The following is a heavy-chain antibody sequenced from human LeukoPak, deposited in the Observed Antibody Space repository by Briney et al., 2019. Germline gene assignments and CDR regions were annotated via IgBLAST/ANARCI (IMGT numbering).Heavy chain of an antibody. CDR3: AREGRYYDSSGYYYY. D-gene: IGHD3-22*01. CDR1: GGTFSSYA. V-gene: IGHV1-69*05. CDR2: IIPIFGTA. Sequence: GASVKVSCKASGGTFSSYAISWVRQAPGQGLEWMGRIIPIFGTANYAQKFQGRVTITTDESTSTAYMGLSSLRSEDTAVYYCAREGRYYDSSGYYYYWGQGTLVTVSS. J-gene: IGHJ4*02.